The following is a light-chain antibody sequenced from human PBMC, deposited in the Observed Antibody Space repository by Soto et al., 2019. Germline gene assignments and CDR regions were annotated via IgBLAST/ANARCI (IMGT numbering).Light chain of an antibody. CDR3: AAWDDSLNAYV. V-gene: IGLV1-44*01. CDR2: NNA. J-gene: IGLJ1*01. CDR1: SSNIGSNP. Sequence: QSVLPQPPSVSGTPGQRVSISCSGSSSNIGSNPVNWYQQFPGTTPKLLIFNNAQRPPGVPDRFSGSKSDTAASLAISGLQSEDESDYYCAAWDDSLNAYVFGTGTKVTVL.